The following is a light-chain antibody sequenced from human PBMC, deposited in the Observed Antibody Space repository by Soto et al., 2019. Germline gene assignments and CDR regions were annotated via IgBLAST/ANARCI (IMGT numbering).Light chain of an antibody. CDR1: QSVSSY. CDR2: DAS. J-gene: IGKJ1*01. CDR3: HQRRNWPPWT. Sequence: IVLTQSPATLSLSSVEKTTLSSMPSQSVSSYLAWYQQKPRQAPRILIYDASTTATGILARFSGSGSGTAFTPTISSLEPEDFAVYYCHQRRNWPPWTFGQGTKVDIK. V-gene: IGKV3-11*01.